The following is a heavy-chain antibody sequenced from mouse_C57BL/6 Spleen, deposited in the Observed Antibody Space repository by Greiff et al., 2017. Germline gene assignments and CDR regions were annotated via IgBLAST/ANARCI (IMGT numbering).Heavy chain of an antibody. D-gene: IGHD1-1*01. CDR2: IYPGDGDT. CDR3: ASGITPDYFCY. Sequence: VQLHQSGAELVKPGASVKISCKASGYAFSSYWMNWVKQRPGKGLEWIGQIYPGDGDTNYNGKFKGKATLTADKSSSTAYMQLSSLTSEDSAVYFCASGITPDYFCYWGQGTTLTVSS. J-gene: IGHJ2*01. CDR1: GYAFSSYW. V-gene: IGHV1-80*01.